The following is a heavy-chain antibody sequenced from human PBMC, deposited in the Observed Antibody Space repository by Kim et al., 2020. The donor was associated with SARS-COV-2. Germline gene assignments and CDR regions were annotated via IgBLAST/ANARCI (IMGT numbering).Heavy chain of an antibody. D-gene: IGHD2-15*01. CDR2: VHHSGSTS. CDR3: ARVGYCTRGSCALYY. J-gene: IGHJ6*01. CDR1: GDSISSGGYY. V-gene: IGHV4-31*03. Sequence: SETLSLTCTVSGDSISSGGYYWSWIRQHPGKGLEWIGYVHHSGSTSYYNPSLKSRLTISVDTSKNQFSLRLSSVTAADTAFYYCARVGYCTRGSCALYY.